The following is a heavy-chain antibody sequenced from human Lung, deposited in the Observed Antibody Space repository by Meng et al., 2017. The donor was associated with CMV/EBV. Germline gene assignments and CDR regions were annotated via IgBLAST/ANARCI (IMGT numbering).Heavy chain of an antibody. V-gene: IGHV3-30*18. D-gene: IGHD2-21*02. CDR1: FTWSRCG. Sequence: FTWSRCGVHWVSQAPGGRVVWVAGISYDDEDKRYRQSVRSRFTITKDNSKNHVSLKMNNLKPQDTAVYYCAKDETQYCGADCYILDYWAQGILVTVSS. CDR2: ISYDDEDK. CDR3: AKDETQYCGADCYILDY. J-gene: IGHJ4*02.